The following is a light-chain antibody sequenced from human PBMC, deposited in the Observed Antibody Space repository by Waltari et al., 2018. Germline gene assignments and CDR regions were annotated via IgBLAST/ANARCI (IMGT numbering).Light chain of an antibody. CDR1: QSLLHSNAYTY. V-gene: IGKV2-40*01. CDR2: RLS. CDR3: LPSTQFPG. Sequence: DMGMTQTPPSRPVNPGEPASSSTRTSQSLLHSNAYTYLHWYLQKPGPSPQLLIYRLSPPLSGVPDRFSGSCSVSDFSLKISWVDSVSVVVYSCLPSTQFPGFGQGPQLEI. J-gene: IGKJ2*01.